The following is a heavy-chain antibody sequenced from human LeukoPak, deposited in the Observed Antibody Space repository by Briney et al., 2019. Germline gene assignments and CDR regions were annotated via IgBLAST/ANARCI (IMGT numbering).Heavy chain of an antibody. CDR1: RFTFISYG. CDR2: IWYDGSYK. D-gene: IGHD6-6*01. Sequence: PGRSLRLSCAPPRFTFISYGMHWVRHAPRKGLERVAVIWYDGSYKYYTDSVKGRFTISRDNSKNSLYLQMNSLRAEDTAVYYCARTSSRSSNYYDGMDVWGQGTTVTVSS. V-gene: IGHV3-33*01. CDR3: ARTSSRSSNYYDGMDV. J-gene: IGHJ6*02.